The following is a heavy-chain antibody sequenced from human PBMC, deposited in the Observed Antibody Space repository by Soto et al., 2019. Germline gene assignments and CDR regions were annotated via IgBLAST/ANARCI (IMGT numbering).Heavy chain of an antibody. V-gene: IGHV3-74*01. CDR3: VRRCTSPYYFEY. CDR1: GFSISSYW. CDR2: INSDGSIT. J-gene: IGHJ4*02. Sequence: GGSVGLSCAASGFSISSYWMYWVRQAPGKGLVWVSRINSDGSITTYADSVKGRFTISRDNAENTLYLQMNSLRTEDTAVYYFVRRCTSPYYFEYRGQGPL.